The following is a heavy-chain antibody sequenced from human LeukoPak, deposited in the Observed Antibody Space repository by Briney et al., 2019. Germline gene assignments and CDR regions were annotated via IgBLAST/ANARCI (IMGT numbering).Heavy chain of an antibody. D-gene: IGHD1-26*01. CDR2: ISGDKGNT. CDR1: SYTFTNYG. CDR3: ARGDWEPFWY. J-gene: IGHJ4*02. V-gene: IGHV1-18*01. Sequence: ASVKVSCKGLSYTFTNYGITWVRQAPGQGLEWLGWISGDKGNTNYAQKVQGRVTMTTDTSTSTAYMELRSLRPEDTAVYLCARGDWEPFWYWGQGTLVTVSS.